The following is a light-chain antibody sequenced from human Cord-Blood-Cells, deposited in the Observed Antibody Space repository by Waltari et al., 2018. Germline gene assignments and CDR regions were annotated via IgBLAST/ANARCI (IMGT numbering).Light chain of an antibody. CDR3: CSYAGSYLVV. V-gene: IGLV2-11*01. CDR1: SSDVGGYNY. J-gene: IGLJ2*01. Sequence: QSALTQPRSVSGSPGQSVTISCTGTSSDVGGYNYVSWYQQHPGKAPKLMIYEVSKRPSGVPDRFSGSKSGNTASLTISGLQAEDEADYYCCSYAGSYLVVFGGGTKLTVL. CDR2: EVS.